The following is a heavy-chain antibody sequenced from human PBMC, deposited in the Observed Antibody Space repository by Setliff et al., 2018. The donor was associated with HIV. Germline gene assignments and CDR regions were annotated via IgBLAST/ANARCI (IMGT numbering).Heavy chain of an antibody. CDR3: ATSPYYYDSSGYPYYYYMDV. CDR2: IYHTGSS. Sequence: SETLSLTCDVSGFSISSRYYWGWIRQSPGKGLEWIGNIYHTGSSYYNPSLNDRATISLDTSKNQFSLKLNSVTAADTAVYYCATSPYYYDSSGYPYYYYMDVWGKGTTVTVSS. V-gene: IGHV4-38-2*01. D-gene: IGHD3-22*01. J-gene: IGHJ6*03. CDR1: GFSISSRYY.